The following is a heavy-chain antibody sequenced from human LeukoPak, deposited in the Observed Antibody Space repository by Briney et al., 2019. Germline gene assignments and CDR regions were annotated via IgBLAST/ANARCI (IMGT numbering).Heavy chain of an antibody. V-gene: IGHV4-4*07. CDR1: GGPIYSYY. CDR2: LYPGVST. J-gene: IGHJ6*03. D-gene: IGHD3-22*01. CDR3: ARLKFYDSTGYSPGHYMDV. Sequence: SETLSLTCTVSGGPIYSYYWSWIRQTAGKGLEWIGRLYPGVSTNYNPSLKSRLTMSVDTSKNQFALKLSAVTAADTAVYYWARLKFYDSTGYSPGHYMDVWGKGTTVTVSS.